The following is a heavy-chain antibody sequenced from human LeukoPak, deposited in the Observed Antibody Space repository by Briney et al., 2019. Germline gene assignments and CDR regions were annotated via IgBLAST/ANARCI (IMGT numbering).Heavy chain of an antibody. J-gene: IGHJ5*02. V-gene: IGHV4-39*07. CDR3: ARVGRGTMVRGVIRNNWFDP. CDR1: GGSISSSSSY. D-gene: IGHD3-10*01. CDR2: IYYSGST. Sequence: PSETLSLTCTVSGGSISSSSSYWGWIRQPPGKGLEWFGSIYYSGSTYYNPSLKSRVTISVDTSKNQFSLKLNSLTAADTAVYYCARVGRGTMVRGVIRNNWFDPWGQGTLVTVSS.